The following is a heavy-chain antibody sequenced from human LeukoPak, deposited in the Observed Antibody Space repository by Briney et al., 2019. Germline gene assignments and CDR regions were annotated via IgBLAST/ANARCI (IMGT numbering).Heavy chain of an antibody. D-gene: IGHD3-3*01. CDR1: GFTFTGYA. Sequence: GGSLRLSCAASGFTFTGYAMHWVRQAPGEGLEWVAIISYDGSSQYYADSVKGRFTISRDNAKNTLYLQMNSLRAEDTAVYYCASQVYDFWSGYYIRWGQGTLVTVSS. J-gene: IGHJ4*02. V-gene: IGHV3-30-3*01. CDR3: ASQVYDFWSGYYIR. CDR2: ISYDGSSQ.